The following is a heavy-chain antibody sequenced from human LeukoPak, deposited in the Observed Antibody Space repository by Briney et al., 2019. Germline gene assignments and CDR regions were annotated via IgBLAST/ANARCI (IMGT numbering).Heavy chain of an antibody. CDR3: ARGATVITLFDY. Sequence: PGGSLRLSCEASGFTFSNYEMTWVRQAPGKGLEWVSYISSVGSAIYYADSVKGRFTISRYNAKNSLYLLMNSLRAEDTAVYYCARGATVITLFDYWGQGTLVTVSS. D-gene: IGHD1-26*01. CDR2: ISSVGSAI. CDR1: GFTFSNYE. J-gene: IGHJ4*02. V-gene: IGHV3-48*03.